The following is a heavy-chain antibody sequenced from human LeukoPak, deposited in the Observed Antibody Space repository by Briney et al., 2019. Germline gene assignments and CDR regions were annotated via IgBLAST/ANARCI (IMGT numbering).Heavy chain of an antibody. CDR3: ARAPSYSSSWYVGYYYYGMDV. Sequence: PSETLSLTCTVSGGSISSSSYYWGWIRQPPGKGLEWIGSIYYSGSTYYNPSLKSRVTISVDTSKHQFSLKLSSVTAADTAVYYCARAPSYSSSWYVGYYYYGMDVWGQGTTVTVSS. CDR1: GGSISSSSYY. J-gene: IGHJ6*02. CDR2: IYYSGST. D-gene: IGHD6-13*01. V-gene: IGHV4-39*01.